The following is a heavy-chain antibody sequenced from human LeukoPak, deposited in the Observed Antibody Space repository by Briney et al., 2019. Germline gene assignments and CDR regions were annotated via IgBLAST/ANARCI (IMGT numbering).Heavy chain of an antibody. CDR3: ARDSGTYAGDFDY. J-gene: IGHJ4*02. CDR2: TYSRSKWYN. V-gene: IGHV6-1*01. D-gene: IGHD1-26*01. Sequence: RTYSRSKWYNDYAVTIKSRISINPDTSKNQFSLQLNSVTPEDTAVYYCARDSGTYAGDFDYWGQGTLVTVSS.